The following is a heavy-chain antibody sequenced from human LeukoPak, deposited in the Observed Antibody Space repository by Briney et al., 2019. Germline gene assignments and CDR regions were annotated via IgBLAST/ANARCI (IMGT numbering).Heavy chain of an antibody. CDR1: GFTFSSYA. J-gene: IGHJ1*01. D-gene: IGHD6-13*01. CDR3: ATYSSTPRFVKH. CDR2: ISGSGGST. Sequence: SGGSLRHSCAASGFTFSSYAMSWVRQAPGKGLEWVSAISGSGGSTYYADSVKGRFTISRDNSKNTLYLQMNSLRAEDTAVYYCATYSSTPRFVKHWSQGTLVTVSS. V-gene: IGHV3-23*01.